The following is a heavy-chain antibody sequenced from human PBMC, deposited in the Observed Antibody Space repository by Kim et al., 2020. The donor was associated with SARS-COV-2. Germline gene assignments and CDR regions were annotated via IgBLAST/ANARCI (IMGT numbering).Heavy chain of an antibody. Sequence: GGSLRLSCATSGFTFSAYDMNWVRQAPGKGLEWLSFITNSSTTIYYADSVEGRFTSSRDNANNSLFLQMTSLRDEDTAHYYCMRVRMGGAFAMWGQGTMVTVSS. CDR1: GFTFSAYD. J-gene: IGHJ3*02. V-gene: IGHV3-48*02. CDR2: ITNSSTTI. D-gene: IGHD3-16*01. CDR3: MRVRMGGAFAM.